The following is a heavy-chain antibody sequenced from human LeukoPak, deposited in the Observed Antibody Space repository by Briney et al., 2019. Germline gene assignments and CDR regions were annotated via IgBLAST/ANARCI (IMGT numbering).Heavy chain of an antibody. CDR2: INHSGST. D-gene: IGHD3-3*01. Sequence: SETLSLTCAVYGGSFSGYYWSWIRQPPGKGLEWIGEINHSGSTNYNPSLKSRVTISVDTSKNQFSLKLSSVTAADTAVYYCTFWSGYPPLDYWGQGTLVTVSS. V-gene: IGHV4-34*01. CDR1: GGSFSGYY. J-gene: IGHJ4*02. CDR3: TFWSGYPPLDY.